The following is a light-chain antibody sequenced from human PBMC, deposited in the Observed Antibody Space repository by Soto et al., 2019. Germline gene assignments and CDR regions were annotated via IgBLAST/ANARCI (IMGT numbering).Light chain of an antibody. V-gene: IGKV3-15*01. CDR1: QSVSSN. CDR2: AAS. J-gene: IGKJ5*01. CDR3: QQRSNWLIS. Sequence: EIVVTQSPATLSVSPGERATLSCRASQSVSSNLAWYQQKPGQAPRLLIYAASTRATGIPARFSGSGSGSEFTLTVSSLQSEDFAVYYCQQRSNWLISFGQGTRLEIK.